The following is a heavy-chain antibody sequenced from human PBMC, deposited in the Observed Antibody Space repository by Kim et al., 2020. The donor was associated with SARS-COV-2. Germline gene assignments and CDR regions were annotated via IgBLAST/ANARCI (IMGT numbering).Heavy chain of an antibody. D-gene: IGHD1-1*01. CDR3: AKDRGRTPGTTGDWSFDL. V-gene: IGHV3-43*01. J-gene: IGHJ2*01. Sequence: VKGRFTISRDNNKSSLYLQMNSLRSEDTAFYYCAKDRGRTPGTTGDWSFDLWGRGTLVTVSS.